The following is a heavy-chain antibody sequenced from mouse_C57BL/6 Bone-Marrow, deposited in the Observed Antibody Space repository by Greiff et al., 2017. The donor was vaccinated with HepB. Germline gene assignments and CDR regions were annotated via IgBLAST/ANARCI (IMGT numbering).Heavy chain of an antibody. Sequence: EVKVVESGGGLVQPGGSLKLSCAASGFTFSDYYMYWVRQTPEKRLEWVAYISNGGGSTYYPDTVKGRFTISRDNAKNTLYLQMSRLKSEDTAMYYCARLITTVVEYFDVWGTGTTVTVSS. D-gene: IGHD1-1*01. V-gene: IGHV5-12*01. J-gene: IGHJ1*03. CDR1: GFTFSDYY. CDR2: ISNGGGST. CDR3: ARLITTVVEYFDV.